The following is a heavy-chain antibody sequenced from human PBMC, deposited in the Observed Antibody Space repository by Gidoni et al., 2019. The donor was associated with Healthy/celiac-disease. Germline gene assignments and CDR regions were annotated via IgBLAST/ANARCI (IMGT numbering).Heavy chain of an antibody. Sequence: QVQLVQSGAEVKKPGASVKVSCKASGYTFTGYYMHWVRQAPGQGLEWMGWINPNSGGTNYAQKFQGWVTMTRDTSISTAYMELSRLRSDDTAVYYCARSVDSIIVATPYYYGMDVWGQGTTVTVSS. CDR1: GYTFTGYY. V-gene: IGHV1-2*04. D-gene: IGHD5-12*01. CDR3: ARSVDSIIVATPYYYGMDV. J-gene: IGHJ6*02. CDR2: INPNSGGT.